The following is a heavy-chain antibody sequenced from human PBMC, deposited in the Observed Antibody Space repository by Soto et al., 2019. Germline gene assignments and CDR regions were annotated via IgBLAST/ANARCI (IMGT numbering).Heavy chain of an antibody. Sequence: SLRLSCAASGFTFSSYGMHWVRQAPGKGLEWVAVIWYDGSNKYYADSVKGRFTISRDNSKNTLYLQMNRLTTEDIAIYYCAKIALVGSFGFELARDYWGQGILVTVSS. CDR2: IWYDGSNK. V-gene: IGHV3-33*06. D-gene: IGHD2-8*02. CDR1: GFTFSSYG. CDR3: AKIALVGSFGFELARDY. J-gene: IGHJ4*02.